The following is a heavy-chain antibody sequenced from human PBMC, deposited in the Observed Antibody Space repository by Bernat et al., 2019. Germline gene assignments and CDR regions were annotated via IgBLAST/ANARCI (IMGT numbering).Heavy chain of an antibody. CDR3: ARDRRSPPINWFDP. J-gene: IGHJ5*02. Sequence: EVQLVESGGGLVQPGGSLRLSCAASGFTFSSYSMNWVRQAPGKGLEWVSYISSSSSTIYYADSLKGRFTISRDNAKNSLYLQMNSLRDEDTAVYYCARDRRSPPINWFDPWGQGTLVTVYS. V-gene: IGHV3-48*02. CDR1: GFTFSSYS. CDR2: ISSSSSTI. D-gene: IGHD3-10*01.